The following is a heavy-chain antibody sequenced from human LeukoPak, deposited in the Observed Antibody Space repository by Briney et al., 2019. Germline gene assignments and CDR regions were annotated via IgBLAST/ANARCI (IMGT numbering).Heavy chain of an antibody. Sequence: GGSLRLSCAASGFTFSSYAMHWVRQAPGKGLEWVSAISGSGGSTYYADSVKGRFTISRDNSKNTLYLQMNSLRAEDTAVYYCAKDGGESLITIFGVVKDAFDIWGQGTMVTVSS. CDR1: GFTFSSYA. J-gene: IGHJ3*02. CDR2: ISGSGGST. CDR3: AKDGGESLITIFGVVKDAFDI. V-gene: IGHV3-23*01. D-gene: IGHD3-3*01.